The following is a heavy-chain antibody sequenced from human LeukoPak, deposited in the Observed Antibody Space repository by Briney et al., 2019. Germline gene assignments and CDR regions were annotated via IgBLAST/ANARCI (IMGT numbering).Heavy chain of an antibody. CDR2: INSDGSST. D-gene: IGHD3-3*01. V-gene: IGHV3-74*01. CDR1: GFTFSSYW. CDR3: ARGDRPAHDFWSGIAYYMDV. J-gene: IGHJ6*03. Sequence: GGSLRLSCAASGFTFSSYWMHWVRQAPGKGLVWASRINSDGSSTSSADSVKGRFTISRDNAKNTLYLQMNSLRAEDTAVYYCARGDRPAHDFWSGIAYYMDVWGKGTTVTVSS.